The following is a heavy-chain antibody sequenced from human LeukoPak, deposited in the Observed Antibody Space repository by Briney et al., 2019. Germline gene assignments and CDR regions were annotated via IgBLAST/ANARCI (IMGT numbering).Heavy chain of an antibody. V-gene: IGHV1-2*02. CDR2: INPNSGGT. Sequence: ASVKVSCKASGYTFTGYYMHWVRQAPGEGLEWMGWINPNSGGTNYAQKFQGRVTMTRDTSISTAYMELSRLRSDDTAVYYCARSRRPVVYMDVWGKGTTVTVSS. CDR3: ARSRRPVVYMDV. D-gene: IGHD3-22*01. J-gene: IGHJ6*03. CDR1: GYTFTGYY.